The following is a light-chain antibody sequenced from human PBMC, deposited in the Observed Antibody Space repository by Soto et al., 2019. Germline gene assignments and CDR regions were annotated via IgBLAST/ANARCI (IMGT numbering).Light chain of an antibody. CDR1: SSNIGSNY. CDR2: SNN. CDR3: AAWDDSLSGYV. J-gene: IGLJ1*01. V-gene: IGLV1-47*02. Sequence: QSALTQPPSPSGTPGQRVTISCSGSSSNIGSNYVYWYQQLPGTAPKLLIYSNNQRPSGVPDRFSGSKSGTSASLAISGLRSEDEADYYCAAWDDSLSGYVFGTGTKVTVL.